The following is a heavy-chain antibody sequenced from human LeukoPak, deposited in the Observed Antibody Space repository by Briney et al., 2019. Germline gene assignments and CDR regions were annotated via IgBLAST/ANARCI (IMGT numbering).Heavy chain of an antibody. CDR1: GFTFSSHW. CDR3: ARGGALGY. D-gene: IGHD3-10*01. CDR2: IKEDGSEK. J-gene: IGHJ4*02. Sequence: GGSLRLSCAASGFTFSSHWVSWVRQAPGKGLEWVANIKEDGSEKYYVDSVKGRFTISRDNAKNSLYLQMNSLRAEDTAVYYCARGGALGYWGQGTLVTVSS. V-gene: IGHV3-7*01.